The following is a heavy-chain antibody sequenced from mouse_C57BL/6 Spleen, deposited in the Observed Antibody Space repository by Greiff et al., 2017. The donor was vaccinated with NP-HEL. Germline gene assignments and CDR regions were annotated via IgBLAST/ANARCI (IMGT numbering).Heavy chain of an antibody. J-gene: IGHJ4*01. CDR2: IWPGGGT. CDR1: GFSFTSYA. Sequence: QVQLKESGPGLVAPSQSLSITCTVSGFSFTSYAISWVRQPPGKGLEWLGVIWPGGGTNYNSALKSRLSISKDNSKSQVFLKMNSLQTDDTARYYCARRGDYAYAMDYWGQGTSVTVSS. CDR3: ARRGDYAYAMDY. V-gene: IGHV2-9-1*01. D-gene: IGHD2-4*01.